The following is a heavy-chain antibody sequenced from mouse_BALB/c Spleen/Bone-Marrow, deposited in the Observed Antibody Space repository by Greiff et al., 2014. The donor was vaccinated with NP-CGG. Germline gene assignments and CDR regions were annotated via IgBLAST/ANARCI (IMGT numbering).Heavy chain of an antibody. CDR2: IAPGSGST. CDR3: ARESYYYENYAMDY. Sequence: DLVKPGASVKLSCKASGYTFTSYWINWIKQRPGQGLEWIGRIAPGSGSTYYNEMFKGKATLTVDTSSSTAYIQLSSLSSEDSAVYFCARESYYYENYAMDYWGQGTSDTVSS. CDR1: GYTFTSYW. D-gene: IGHD1-1*01. V-gene: IGHV1S41*01. J-gene: IGHJ4*01.